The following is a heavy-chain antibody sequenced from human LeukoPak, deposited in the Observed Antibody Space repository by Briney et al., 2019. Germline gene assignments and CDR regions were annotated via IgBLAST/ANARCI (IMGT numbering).Heavy chain of an antibody. J-gene: IGHJ6*02. D-gene: IGHD2-15*01. CDR2: ISADNGDT. V-gene: IGHV1-18*01. CDR1: GYTFTSYG. CDR3: ARDWGYCTGGRCPYSMDV. Sequence: GASVKVSCKASGYTFTSYGITWVRQAPGQGLEWMGWISADNGDTNYAQKLQGRVTMTTDTSTSTAYMELRSLRSDDTAVYYCARDWGYCTGGRCPYSMDVWGQGTTVSVSS.